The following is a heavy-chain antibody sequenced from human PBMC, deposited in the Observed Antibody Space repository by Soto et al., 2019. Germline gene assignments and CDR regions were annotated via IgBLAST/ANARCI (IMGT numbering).Heavy chain of an antibody. V-gene: IGHV4-39*01. D-gene: IGHD1-26*01. CDR1: GGSISSSSHY. CDR3: ATFMELPTSPDY. CDR2: IYYSGST. J-gene: IGHJ4*02. Sequence: SETLSLTCTVSGGSISSSSHYWGWIRQPPGKGLEWIGSIYYSGSTYYNPSLKSRVTISVDTSKNQFSLKLSSVTAADTAVYYCATFMELPTSPDYWGQGTLVTVSS.